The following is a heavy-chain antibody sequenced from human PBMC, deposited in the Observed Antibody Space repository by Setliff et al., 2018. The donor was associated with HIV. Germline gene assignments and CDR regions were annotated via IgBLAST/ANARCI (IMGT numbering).Heavy chain of an antibody. D-gene: IGHD2-15*01. J-gene: IGHJ4*02. V-gene: IGHV4-34*01. CDR3: TRAPGGGKDYFDY. CDR2: IDHSGST. CDR1: GGSFTHYY. Sequence: PSETLSLTCVVYGGSFTHYYWTWIRQPPGKGLECIGEIDHSGSTNYNPSLKSRVTISVDTSKNQFSLKLNSVTAADTAVYYCTRAPGGGKDYFDYWGQGTLVTVSS.